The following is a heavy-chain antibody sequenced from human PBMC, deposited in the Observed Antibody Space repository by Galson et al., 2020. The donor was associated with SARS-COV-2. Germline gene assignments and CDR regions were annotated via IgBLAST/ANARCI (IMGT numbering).Heavy chain of an antibody. CDR2: IKQDGREK. J-gene: IGHJ4*02. D-gene: IGHD3-9*01. V-gene: IGHV3-7*04. CDR3: ARDLPYYDILSGYSATPTPFDS. CDR1: GFTFSSCW. Sequence: GGSLRLSCAASGFTFSSCWMTWVRQAPGKGLEWVANIKQDGREKYYVDSVKGRFTISRDNAENFLYLQMNSLRVEDTAVYYCARDLPYYDILSGYSATPTPFDSWGQGTLVTVSS.